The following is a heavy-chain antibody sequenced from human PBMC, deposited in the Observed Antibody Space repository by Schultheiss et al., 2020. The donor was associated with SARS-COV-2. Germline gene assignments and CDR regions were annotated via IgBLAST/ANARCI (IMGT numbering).Heavy chain of an antibody. D-gene: IGHD3-3*01. CDR1: GFTFSNAW. CDR3: ARDGVRFLEWLSPMDV. J-gene: IGHJ6*04. V-gene: IGHV3-21*05. CDR2: ISSSSSYI. Sequence: GESLKISCAASGFTFSNAWMSWVRQAPGKGLEWVSYISSSSSYIYYADSVKGRFTISRDNSKNTLYLQMNSLRAEDTAVYYCARDGVRFLEWLSPMDVWGKGTTVTVSS.